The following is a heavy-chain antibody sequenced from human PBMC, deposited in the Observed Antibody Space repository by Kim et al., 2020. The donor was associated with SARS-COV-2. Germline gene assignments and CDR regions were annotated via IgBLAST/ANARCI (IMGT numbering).Heavy chain of an antibody. J-gene: IGHJ4*02. Sequence: GGSLRLSCAASGFTLSGYWMHWVRQAPGKGLVWVARISIDGSTTHYADFVKGRFFISRDNAKNTLYLQMNSLRAEDTAVYYCARSRDSDSCPDCWGQGTLVTVSS. V-gene: IGHV3-74*01. CDR2: ISIDGSTT. CDR3: ARSRDSDSCPDC. D-gene: IGHD2-2*01. CDR1: GFTLSGYW.